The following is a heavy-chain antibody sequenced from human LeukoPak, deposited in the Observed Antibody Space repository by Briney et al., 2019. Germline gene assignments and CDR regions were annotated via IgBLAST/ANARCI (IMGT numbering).Heavy chain of an antibody. CDR3: ARVHYYGSGSYYNDYYFDY. CDR2: IYHSGST. Sequence: SETLSLTCAVSGYSISSGYYWGWIRQPPGKGLEWIGSIYHSGSTYYNPSLKSRVTISVDTSKNQFSLKLSPVTAADTAVYYCARVHYYGSGSYYNDYYFDYWGQGTLVTVSS. V-gene: IGHV4-38-2*01. J-gene: IGHJ4*02. CDR1: GYSISSGYY. D-gene: IGHD3-10*01.